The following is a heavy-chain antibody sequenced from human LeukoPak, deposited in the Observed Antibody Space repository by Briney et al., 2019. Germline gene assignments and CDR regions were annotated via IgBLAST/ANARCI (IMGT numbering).Heavy chain of an antibody. Sequence: GGGLVQPGGSLRLSCAASGFTFSNYWMSWARQAPGKGLEWVANIKQDGSETYYVDSVTGRFTISRDNAKNSLSLQMNSLRAEDTAVYYCAREGNRRSFDYWGQGTLVTVSS. CDR1: GFTFSNYW. CDR2: IKQDGSET. J-gene: IGHJ4*02. V-gene: IGHV3-7*01. CDR3: AREGNRRSFDY.